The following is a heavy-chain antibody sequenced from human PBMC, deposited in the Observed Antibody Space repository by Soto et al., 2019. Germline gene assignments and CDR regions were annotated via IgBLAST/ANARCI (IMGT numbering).Heavy chain of an antibody. CDR1: AFTFSVDW. CDR3: ARGEITNQVVKYYGMDV. V-gene: IGHV3-74*01. J-gene: IGHJ6*02. CDR2: MKTDASSA. D-gene: IGHD2-2*01. Sequence: GGSLRLSCAASAFTFSVDWMHWVRQAPGKGLVWVSRMKTDASSASYADSVKGRFPITRDNTKNTLYLQMDSLRPEDTAIYFCARGEITNQVVKYYGMDVWGQGTTVTVSS.